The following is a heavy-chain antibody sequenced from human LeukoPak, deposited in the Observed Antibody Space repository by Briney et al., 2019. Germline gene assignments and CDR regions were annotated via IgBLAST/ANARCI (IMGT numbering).Heavy chain of an antibody. J-gene: IGHJ4*02. CDR2: ILYDGSNK. CDR3: ARETEALDY. Sequence: GGSLRLSCAASGFTFSSYAMHWVRQAPGKGLEWVTVILYDGSNKYYADSVKGRFTISRDNSKNTLYLQMNGLRAEDTAVYYCARETEALDYWGQGTLVTVSS. D-gene: IGHD1-1*01. V-gene: IGHV3-30-3*01. CDR1: GFTFSSYA.